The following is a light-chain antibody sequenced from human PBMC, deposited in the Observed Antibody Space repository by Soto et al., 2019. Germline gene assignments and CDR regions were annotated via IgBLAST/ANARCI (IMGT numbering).Light chain of an antibody. V-gene: IGLV2-14*01. CDR2: EVS. J-gene: IGLJ2*01. CDR3: SSYTSSITVV. CDR1: SSDVGGYNY. Sequence: QSALTQPASVSGSPGQSITISCTGTSSDVGGYNYVSWYQQHPGKAPKLMIYEVSNRPSGVSNRFSGSKSGNTASLTISGFQAEEEADYYCSSYTSSITVVFGGRTKLTVL.